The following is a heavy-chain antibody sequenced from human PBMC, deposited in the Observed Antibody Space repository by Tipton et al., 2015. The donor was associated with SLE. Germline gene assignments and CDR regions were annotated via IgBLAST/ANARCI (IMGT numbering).Heavy chain of an antibody. CDR1: GGSISSYY. CDR2: IYYSGST. D-gene: IGHD1-26*01. Sequence: LSLTCTVSGGSISSYYWSWIRQPPGKGLEWIGYIYYSGSTNYNPSLKSRVTISVDTSKNQFSLKLSSVTAADTAVYYCARSGSYPYYYYYMDVWGKGTTVTVSS. J-gene: IGHJ6*03. V-gene: IGHV4-59*01. CDR3: ARSGSYPYYYYYMDV.